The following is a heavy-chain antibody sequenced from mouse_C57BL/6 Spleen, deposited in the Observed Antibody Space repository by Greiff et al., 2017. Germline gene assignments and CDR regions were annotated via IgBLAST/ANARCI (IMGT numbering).Heavy chain of an antibody. J-gene: IGHJ4*01. D-gene: IGHD2-3*01. CDR3: ARQPYDGGPYAMDY. CDR2: ISSGGSYT. Sequence: EVKLVESGGDLVKPGGSLKLSCAASGFTFSSYGMSWVRQTPDKRLEWVATISSGGSYTYYPDSVKGRFTISRDNAKNTLYLQMSSLKSEDTAMYYCARQPYDGGPYAMDYWGQGTSVTVSS. CDR1: GFTFSSYG. V-gene: IGHV5-6*01.